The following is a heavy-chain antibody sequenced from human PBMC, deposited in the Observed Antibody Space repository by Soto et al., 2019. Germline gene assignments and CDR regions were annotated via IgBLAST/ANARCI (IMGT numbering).Heavy chain of an antibody. V-gene: IGHV3-23*01. Sequence: GGSLRLSCAASGFSFSTYTMSWVRQAPGRGLEWVSGISSSGGNTYYSDSVKGRFTISRDNSKDTLFLQMNRLGAEDTALYFCAKELRTGVAPNYFDYWGQGNLVTVSS. CDR2: ISSSGGNT. J-gene: IGHJ4*02. CDR3: AKELRTGVAPNYFDY. D-gene: IGHD3-3*01. CDR1: GFSFSTYT.